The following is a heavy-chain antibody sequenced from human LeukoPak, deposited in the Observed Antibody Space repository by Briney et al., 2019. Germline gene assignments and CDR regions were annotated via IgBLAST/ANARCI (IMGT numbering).Heavy chain of an antibody. CDR2: ISGSGGST. CDR1: GFTFSSYA. D-gene: IGHD2-2*01. CDR3: AKDWGVVVPAAMLDY. V-gene: IGHV3-23*01. Sequence: PGGSLRLSCAASGFTFSSYAMSWVRQAPGKGLEWVSAISGSGGSTYYADSVKGRFTISRGNSKNTLYLQMNSLRAEDTAVYYCAKDWGVVVPAAMLDYWGQGTLVTVSS. J-gene: IGHJ4*02.